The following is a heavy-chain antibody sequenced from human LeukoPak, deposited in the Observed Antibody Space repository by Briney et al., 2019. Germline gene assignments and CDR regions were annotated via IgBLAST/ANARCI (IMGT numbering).Heavy chain of an antibody. V-gene: IGHV4-34*01. CDR1: GGSFSGYQ. D-gene: IGHD6-13*01. J-gene: IGHJ5*02. Sequence: PSETLSLTCAVYGGSFSGYQWSWIRQSPGKGLEWIGEINHSEGTNYNPSLKSRITISLDMSKNQFSLKLTSVTAADTAVYYCARGAIAAAYTPGDWFDPWGQGTLVTVSS. CDR2: INHSEGT. CDR3: ARGAIAAAYTPGDWFDP.